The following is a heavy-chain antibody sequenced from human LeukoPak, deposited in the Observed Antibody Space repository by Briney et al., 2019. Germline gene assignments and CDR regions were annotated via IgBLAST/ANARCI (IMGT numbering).Heavy chain of an antibody. CDR3: VKDGHCRDSICATKIVVAGYLDH. CDR1: GFSFSIYS. J-gene: IGHJ4*02. CDR2: FRAEGAHT. Sequence: GGSLRLSCRASGFSFSIYSLNWVRQAPGKGLAWVSVFRAEGAHTYYADSVQGRFTISRDNSKNMLYLQMNSLRAEDTATYYCVKDGHCRDSICATKIVVAGYLDHWGQGAQVTVSA. V-gene: IGHV3-23*01. D-gene: IGHD6-19*01.